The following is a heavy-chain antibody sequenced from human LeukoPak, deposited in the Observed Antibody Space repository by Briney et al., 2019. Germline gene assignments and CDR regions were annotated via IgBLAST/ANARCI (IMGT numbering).Heavy chain of an antibody. Sequence: ASVKVSCKASGYTFTSYDINWVRQATGQGLEWMGWMNPNSGNTGYAQKFQGRVTITRNTSISTAYMELSRLRSDDTAVYYCASLGSDTAMDDYWGQGTLVTVSS. CDR2: MNPNSGNT. J-gene: IGHJ4*02. CDR1: GYTFTSYD. V-gene: IGHV1-8*03. CDR3: ASLGSDTAMDDY. D-gene: IGHD5-18*01.